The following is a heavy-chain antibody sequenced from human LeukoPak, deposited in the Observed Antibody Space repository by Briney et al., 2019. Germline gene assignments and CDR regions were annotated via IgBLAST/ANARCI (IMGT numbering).Heavy chain of an antibody. Sequence: SETLSLTCTVSGGSISSYYWSWIRQPPGKGLEWIGYIYYSESTNYNPSLKSRVTISVDTSKNQFSLKLSSVTAADTAVYYCARAHYDILTGPYGFDPWGQGTLVTVSS. D-gene: IGHD3-9*01. V-gene: IGHV4-59*12. CDR3: ARAHYDILTGPYGFDP. CDR1: GGSISSYY. J-gene: IGHJ5*02. CDR2: IYYSEST.